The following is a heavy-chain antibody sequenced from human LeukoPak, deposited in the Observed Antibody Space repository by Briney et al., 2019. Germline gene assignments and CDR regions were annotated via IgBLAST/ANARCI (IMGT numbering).Heavy chain of an antibody. V-gene: IGHV3-23*01. D-gene: IGHD4-17*01. Sequence: PGGSLRLSCAASGFTFRSYAMTWVRQAPGKGVEWVSEIRNVATLKYADSVKGRFTMSRDNSKTMLYLQMNSLGAEDTAVYYCAKNDGHPTETYYLDVWGKRTTVTVSS. J-gene: IGHJ6*03. CDR2: IRNVATL. CDR3: AKNDGHPTETYYLDV. CDR1: GFTFRSYA.